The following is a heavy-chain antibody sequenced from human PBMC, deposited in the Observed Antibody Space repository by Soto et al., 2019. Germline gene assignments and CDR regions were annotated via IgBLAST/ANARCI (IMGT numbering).Heavy chain of an antibody. Sequence: QVQLVQSGAEGKKPGASVKVSCKASGYTFTSYYMHWVRQAPGQGLEWMGIINPSGGSTSNAQKLQGRVTMTRDTSTSTVYMELSSLRSEDTAVYYCARDLRRGPTRAGSGSYDYWGQGTLVTVSS. CDR1: GYTFTSYY. D-gene: IGHD3-10*01. CDR3: ARDLRRGPTRAGSGSYDY. CDR2: INPSGGST. J-gene: IGHJ4*02. V-gene: IGHV1-46*01.